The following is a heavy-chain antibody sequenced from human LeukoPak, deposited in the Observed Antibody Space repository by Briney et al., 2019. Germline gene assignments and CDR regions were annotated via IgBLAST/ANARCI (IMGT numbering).Heavy chain of an antibody. Sequence: GGSLRLSSAASGFSFSSYWMSWVRQAPGKGPEWVATIKLDGSEKYYADSVKGRFTISRDNAKNSLYLQMNSLRAEDTAVYYCARVVTFGVSSGSFDYWGQGTLVTVSS. J-gene: IGHJ4*02. CDR2: IKLDGSEK. V-gene: IGHV3-7*01. D-gene: IGHD3-22*01. CDR3: ARVVTFGVSSGSFDY. CDR1: GFSFSSYW.